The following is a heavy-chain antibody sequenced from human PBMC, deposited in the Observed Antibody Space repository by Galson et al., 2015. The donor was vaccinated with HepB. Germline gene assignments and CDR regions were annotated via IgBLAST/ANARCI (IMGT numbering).Heavy chain of an antibody. Sequence: SLRLSCAASGFTFSSYSMNWVRQAPGKGLEWVSSISSSSSYIYYADSVKGRFTISRDNAKNSLYLQMNSLRAEDTAVYYCARDLITIFGVVIYGMDVWGQGTTVTVSS. D-gene: IGHD3-3*01. CDR2: ISSSSSYI. J-gene: IGHJ6*02. V-gene: IGHV3-21*01. CDR1: GFTFSSYS. CDR3: ARDLITIFGVVIYGMDV.